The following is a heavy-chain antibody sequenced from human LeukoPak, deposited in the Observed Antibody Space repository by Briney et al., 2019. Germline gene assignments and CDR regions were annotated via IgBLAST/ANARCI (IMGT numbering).Heavy chain of an antibody. Sequence: SVKVSCKASGGTFSSYAVSWVRQAPGQGLEWMGRIIPMFGTTNYAQSFQSRLTITMDKSTTTAYMELSSLRFEDTAVYYCARTASSSWYNPYYFDYWGQGTLVTVSS. CDR2: IIPMFGTT. D-gene: IGHD6-13*01. V-gene: IGHV1-69*05. CDR1: GGTFSSYA. J-gene: IGHJ4*02. CDR3: ARTASSSWYNPYYFDY.